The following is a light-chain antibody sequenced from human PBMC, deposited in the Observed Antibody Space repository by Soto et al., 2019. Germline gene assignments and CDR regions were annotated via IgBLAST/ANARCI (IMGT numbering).Light chain of an antibody. CDR1: SSDVGGYNY. V-gene: IGLV2-11*01. Sequence: QPVLTQPRSGSGSHGQSVTISCTGTSSDVGGYNYVSWYQQHPGKAPKLMIYDVSKRPSGVPDRFSGSKSGTTASLTISGLRVEDGDDYYCCLYPGTSSFFLGPGTKFT. CDR2: DVS. CDR3: CLYPGTSSFF. J-gene: IGLJ1*01.